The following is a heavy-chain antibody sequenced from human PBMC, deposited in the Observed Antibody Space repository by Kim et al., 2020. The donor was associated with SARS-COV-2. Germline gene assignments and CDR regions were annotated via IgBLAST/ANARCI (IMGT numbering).Heavy chain of an antibody. J-gene: IGHJ6*02. CDR1: GGSISTYY. CDR3: ARDGPSPPYYFFGMDV. Sequence: SETLSLTCTVSGGSISTYYWSWIRQPPGKGLEWIGYISYSGSTNYNPSLKSRVTISVDTSKNQFSLKLSSVTAADTAVYYCARDGPSPPYYFFGMDVWGQGTTVTVSS. CDR2: ISYSGST. V-gene: IGHV4-59*01.